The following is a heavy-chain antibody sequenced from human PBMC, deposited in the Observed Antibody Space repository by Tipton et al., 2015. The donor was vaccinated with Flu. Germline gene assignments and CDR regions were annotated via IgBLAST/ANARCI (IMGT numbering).Heavy chain of an antibody. V-gene: IGHV3-20*01. Sequence: SLRLSCEASGFTFDDFGMSWVRQAPGKGLEWVSGSNWNGRNTGYAESVRGRFTISRDNAKNSLYLLMGSLRAEDTALYHCARGRYGVDAAFDIWGQGTMATVSS. J-gene: IGHJ3*02. CDR2: SNWNGRNT. CDR3: ARGRYGVDAAFDI. D-gene: IGHD4-17*01. CDR1: GFTFDDFG.